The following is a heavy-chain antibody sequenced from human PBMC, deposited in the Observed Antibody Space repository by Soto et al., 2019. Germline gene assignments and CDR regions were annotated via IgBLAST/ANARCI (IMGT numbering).Heavy chain of an antibody. CDR3: AHSSIFGVVIHPFDY. Sequence: SETLSLTCAVYGGSFSGYYWSWIRQPPGKGLEWIGEINHSGSTNYNPSLKSRVTISVDTSKNQFSLKLSSVTAADTAVYYCAHSSIFGVVIHPFDYWGQGTLVTVSS. CDR1: GGSFSGYY. J-gene: IGHJ4*02. V-gene: IGHV4-34*01. CDR2: INHSGST. D-gene: IGHD3-3*01.